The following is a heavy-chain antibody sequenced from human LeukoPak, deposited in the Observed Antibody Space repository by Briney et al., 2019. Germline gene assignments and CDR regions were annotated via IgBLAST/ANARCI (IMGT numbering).Heavy chain of an antibody. Sequence: GGSLRLSCSASGFTFSNYAMHWVRQAPGKGLEYVSSISSNGDTTYYADSVKGRFTISRDNSKNSLFLQMSSLRPEDTAVYYCVKGVVVAASIWEYFHYWGQGTLVTVSS. V-gene: IGHV3-64D*06. CDR3: VKGVVVAASIWEYFHY. CDR2: ISSNGDTT. CDR1: GFTFSNYA. D-gene: IGHD2-15*01. J-gene: IGHJ1*01.